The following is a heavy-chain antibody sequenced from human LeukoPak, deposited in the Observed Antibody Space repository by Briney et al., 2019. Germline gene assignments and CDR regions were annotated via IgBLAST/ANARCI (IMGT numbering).Heavy chain of an antibody. CDR3: AKDNGKYEFDY. CDR1: GFTFSVYA. CDR2: ISGNGRNP. Sequence: GGSLRLSCTASGFTFSVYAMSGGRQAPGKGLEWVSGISGNGRNPYYADSMKGRFTISRDNSKNTVYLQANSLRSEDTAVYYCAKDNGKYEFDYWGQGTLVTVSS. D-gene: IGHD2-8*01. V-gene: IGHV3-23*01. J-gene: IGHJ4*02.